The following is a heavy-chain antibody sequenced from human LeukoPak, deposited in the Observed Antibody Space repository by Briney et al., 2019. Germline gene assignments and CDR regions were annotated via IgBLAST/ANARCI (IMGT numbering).Heavy chain of an antibody. CDR2: IRYSGST. D-gene: IGHD4-23*01. Sequence: PSETLSLTCEVSGDSLSSGGYSWSWIRQPPGKGLEWIGYIRYSGSTYYNPSLKSRLTMSVEASKNQFSLKLSSVTAADTAVYYCARSRLFGGNPRVFFYWGQGTLVTVSS. V-gene: IGHV4-30-4*07. CDR1: GDSLSSGGYS. J-gene: IGHJ4*02. CDR3: ARSRLFGGNPRVFFY.